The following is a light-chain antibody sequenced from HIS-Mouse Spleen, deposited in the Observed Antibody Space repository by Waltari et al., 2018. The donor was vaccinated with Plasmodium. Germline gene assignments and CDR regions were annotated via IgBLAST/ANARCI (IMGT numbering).Light chain of an antibody. V-gene: IGKV3-15*01. CDR3: QQYNNWPPWT. Sequence: VVITQSPATLPLSPGARATISCRASQSVSSNLAWYQQKPGQAPRLLIYGASTRATGIPARFSGSGSGTEFTLTISSMQSEDFAVYYCQQYNNWPPWTFGQGTKVEIK. CDR1: QSVSSN. CDR2: GAS. J-gene: IGKJ1*01.